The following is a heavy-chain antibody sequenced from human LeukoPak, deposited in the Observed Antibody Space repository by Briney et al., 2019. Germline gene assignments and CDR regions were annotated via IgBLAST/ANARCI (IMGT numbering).Heavy chain of an antibody. CDR3: AKDSSYGFFGFDP. CDR2: ISYDGSNK. Sequence: GGSLRLSCAASGFTFSSYWVSWVRQAPGKGLEWVAVISYDGSNKYYADSVKGRFTISRDNSKNTLYLQMNSLRAEDTAVYYCAKDSSYGFFGFDPWGQGTLVTVSS. V-gene: IGHV3-30*18. D-gene: IGHD5-18*01. CDR1: GFTFSSYW. J-gene: IGHJ5*02.